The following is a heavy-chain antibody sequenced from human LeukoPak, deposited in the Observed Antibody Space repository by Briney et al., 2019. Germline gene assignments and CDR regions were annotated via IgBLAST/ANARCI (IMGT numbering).Heavy chain of an antibody. J-gene: IGHJ4*02. CDR3: ARYHQGFDDY. V-gene: IGHV4-59*01. CDR1: GVSISDYY. CDR2: VYSGST. D-gene: IGHD3-9*01. Sequence: KSSVTLSLTCTVSGVSISDYYWSWIRQPPGKGRECIGYVYSGSTSYSPSLKSRVSISVDTSRNQFSLRLSSVTAADTAVYYCARYHQGFDDYWGQGALVTVSS.